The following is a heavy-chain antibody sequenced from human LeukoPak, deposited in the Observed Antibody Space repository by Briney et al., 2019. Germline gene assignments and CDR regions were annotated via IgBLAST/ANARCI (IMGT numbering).Heavy chain of an antibody. CDR3: GRLRGAMTTVTSNFDY. CDR2: AFYSGDT. V-gene: IGHV4-39*01. CDR1: GGSIIGSTYY. D-gene: IGHD4-17*01. J-gene: IGHJ4*02. Sequence: PSETLSLTCTVSGGSIIGSTYYRGWIRQPPGKGLEWIGSAFYSGDTYYKSSLKSRVTISVDTSKNQFSLKLSSVTAADTAVYYCGRLRGAMTTVTSNFDYWGQGTLVTVSS.